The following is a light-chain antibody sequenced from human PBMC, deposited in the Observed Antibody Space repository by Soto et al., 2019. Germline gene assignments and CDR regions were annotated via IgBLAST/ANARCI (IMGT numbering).Light chain of an antibody. Sequence: EIVLTQSPGTLSLSPGDRATLSCRASQSVSTSFLAWYQQTPGQAPRLLIYGISSRATGIPDRFSGSGSGTDFTLTISRLEPEDFAVYYCHQFDSSLTFGQGTTVEIK. J-gene: IGKJ1*01. CDR2: GIS. CDR1: QSVSTSF. CDR3: HQFDSSLT. V-gene: IGKV3-20*01.